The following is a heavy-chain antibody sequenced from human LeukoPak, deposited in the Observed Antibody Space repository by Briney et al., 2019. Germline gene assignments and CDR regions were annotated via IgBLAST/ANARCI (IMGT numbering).Heavy chain of an antibody. V-gene: IGHV4-39*07. Sequence: TSETLSLTCTVSGGSISSSSYYWGWIRQPPGKGLEWIGSIYYSGSTYYNPSLKSRVTISVDTSKNQFSLKLSSVTAADTAVYYCARARSQWEQRDYYYYMDVWGKGTTVTVSS. CDR2: IYYSGST. CDR3: ARARSQWEQRDYYYYMDV. J-gene: IGHJ6*03. D-gene: IGHD1-26*01. CDR1: GGSISSSSYY.